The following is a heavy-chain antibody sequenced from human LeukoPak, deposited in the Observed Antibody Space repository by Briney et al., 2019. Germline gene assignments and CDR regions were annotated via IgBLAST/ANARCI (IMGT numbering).Heavy chain of an antibody. CDR3: ARNKYYYGLGNYGAPNWFDP. Sequence: PSETLSLNCTVSGGSISTNSYYWGWIRQPPGKGLKWIGSIYYSGSTYYNPSLRSRVTISVNTSKNQFSLKLSSVTATDTAVYYCARNKYYYGLGNYGAPNWFDPWGQGTLVTVSS. V-gene: IGHV4-39*01. CDR1: GGSISTNSYY. D-gene: IGHD3-10*01. J-gene: IGHJ5*02. CDR2: IYYSGST.